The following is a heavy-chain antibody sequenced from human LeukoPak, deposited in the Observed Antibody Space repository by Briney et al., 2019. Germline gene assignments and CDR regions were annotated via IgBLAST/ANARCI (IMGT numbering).Heavy chain of an antibody. J-gene: IGHJ4*02. CDR2: ISGSGGST. CDR3: ASPISYYYDSSGPSYDY. CDR1: GFTFSSYA. V-gene: IGHV3-23*01. Sequence: GGSLRLSCAASGFTFSSYAMSWVRQAPGKGLEWVSAISGSGGSTYYADSVKSRFTISRDNSKNTLYLQMNSLRAEDTAVYYCASPISYYYDSSGPSYDYWGQGTLVTVSS. D-gene: IGHD3-22*01.